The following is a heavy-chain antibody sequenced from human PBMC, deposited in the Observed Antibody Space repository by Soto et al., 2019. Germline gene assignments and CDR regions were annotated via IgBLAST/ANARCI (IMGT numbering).Heavy chain of an antibody. Sequence: EVQLVESGGGLIQPGGSLRLSCAASGFTVSSKYMTWVRQAPGKGLEWVSVIYGGGTTYYADSVKGRFTISRDNSKNTLYLQVNSLRAEDTAVDYCVQTNGWPGFDFWGQGTLVTVSS. CDR1: GFTVSSKY. J-gene: IGHJ4*02. V-gene: IGHV3-53*01. CDR2: IYGGGTT. D-gene: IGHD6-19*01. CDR3: VQTNGWPGFDF.